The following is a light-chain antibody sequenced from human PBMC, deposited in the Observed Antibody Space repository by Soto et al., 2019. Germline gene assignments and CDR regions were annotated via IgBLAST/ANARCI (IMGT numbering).Light chain of an antibody. V-gene: IGKV3-15*01. CDR1: QSINDH. CDR3: QQYNTWLWT. J-gene: IGKJ1*01. CDR2: GAS. Sequence: EVVMTQSPATLSVSPGERVTLSCRASQSINDHLAWYQQKPGQAPRLLIHGASTRATGIPARFSGSGFGTEFMLTISSLQSEDFAIYYCQQYNTWLWTFGQGTKVEI.